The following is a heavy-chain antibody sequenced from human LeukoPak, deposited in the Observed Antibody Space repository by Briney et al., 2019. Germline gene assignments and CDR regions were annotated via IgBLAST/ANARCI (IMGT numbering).Heavy chain of an antibody. Sequence: PGGSLRLSCAASGFTYSSCAMSWVRQAPGKGLEWVSTVRGSGGGTYYADSVKGRFTISRDNSKNTLYLQMNSLRAEDTAVYYCARARIAAAGAAEVHFDYWGQGTLVTVSS. CDR2: VRGSGGGT. J-gene: IGHJ4*02. V-gene: IGHV3-23*01. CDR1: GFTYSSCA. CDR3: ARARIAAAGAAEVHFDY. D-gene: IGHD6-13*01.